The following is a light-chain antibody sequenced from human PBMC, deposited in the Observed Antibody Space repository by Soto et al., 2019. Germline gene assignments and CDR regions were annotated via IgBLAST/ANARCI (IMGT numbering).Light chain of an antibody. J-gene: IGKJ1*01. CDR3: MQALQTQWT. Sequence: DIVMTQSPLSLPVTPGEPASISCRSSQSLLHSNGYNYLDWYLQKRGQSPQLLIYLGSNRASGVPDRFSGSGSGTDFTLKISRVEAEDVGVYYCMQALQTQWTFGQGTKVEIK. V-gene: IGKV2-28*01. CDR2: LGS. CDR1: QSLLHSNGYNY.